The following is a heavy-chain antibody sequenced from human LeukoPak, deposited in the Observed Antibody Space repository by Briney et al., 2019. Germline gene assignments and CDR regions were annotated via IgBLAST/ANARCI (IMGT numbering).Heavy chain of an antibody. CDR3: ARPMYYYDSSGYYSYAFDI. D-gene: IGHD3-22*01. CDR2: IYYSGST. V-gene: IGHV4-59*05. J-gene: IGHJ3*02. Sequence: KPSETLSLTCTVSGGSISSYYWSWIRQPPGKGLEWIGSIYYSGSTYYNPSLKSRVTISVDTSKNQFSLKLSSVTAADTAVYYCARPMYYYDSSGYYSYAFDIWGQGTMVTVSS. CDR1: GGSISSYY.